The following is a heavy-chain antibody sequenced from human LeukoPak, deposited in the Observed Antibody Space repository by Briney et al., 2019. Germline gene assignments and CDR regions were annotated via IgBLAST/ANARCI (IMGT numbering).Heavy chain of an antibody. CDR3: ARVLPYSSSWYGDY. CDR2: ISAYSGNT. J-gene: IGHJ4*02. V-gene: IGHV1-18*01. Sequence: ASVKVSCKASGYTFTSYGINWVRQAPGQGLEWMGWISAYSGNTNYAQKLQGRVTMTTDTSTSTAYMELRSLRSDDTAVYYCARVLPYSSSWYGDYWGQGTLVTVSS. CDR1: GYTFTSYG. D-gene: IGHD6-13*01.